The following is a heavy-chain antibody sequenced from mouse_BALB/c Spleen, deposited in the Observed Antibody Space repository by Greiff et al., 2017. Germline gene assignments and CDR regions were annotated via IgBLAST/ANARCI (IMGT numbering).Heavy chain of an antibody. CDR2: INPSTGYT. Sequence: QVHVKQSGAELAKPGASVKMSCKASGYTFTSYWMHWVKQRPGQGLEWIGYINPSTGYTEYNQKFKDKATLTADKSSSTAYMQLSSLTSEDSAVYYCARKLFDYWGQGTTLTVSS. CDR1: GYTFTSYW. V-gene: IGHV1-7*01. J-gene: IGHJ2*01. D-gene: IGHD4-1*01. CDR3: ARKLFDY.